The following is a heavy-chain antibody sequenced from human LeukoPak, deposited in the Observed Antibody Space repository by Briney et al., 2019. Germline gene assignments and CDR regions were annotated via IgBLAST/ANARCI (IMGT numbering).Heavy chain of an antibody. Sequence: GGSLRLSCAASGFTVSTNFMNWVRQAPGKGLEWVSVNFAGGDTYYADSVKGRFTISRDNSKNTLYLQMNSLRVEDTALYYCARDAPAGGKLDSWGQGTLVTVSS. CDR3: ARDAPAGGKLDS. CDR2: NFAGGDT. J-gene: IGHJ4*02. D-gene: IGHD4-23*01. CDR1: GFTVSTNF. V-gene: IGHV3-66*01.